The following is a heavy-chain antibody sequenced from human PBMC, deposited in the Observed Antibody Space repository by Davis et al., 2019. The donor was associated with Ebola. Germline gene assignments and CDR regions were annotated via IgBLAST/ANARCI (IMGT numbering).Heavy chain of an antibody. CDR2: ISSSSSYI. D-gene: IGHD2-2*01. CDR1: GFTFSSYS. V-gene: IGHV3-21*01. J-gene: IGHJ4*02. Sequence: PGESLKISCAASGFTFSSYSMNWVRQAPGKGLEWVSSISSSSSYIYYADSVKGRFTISRDNAKNSLYLQMNSLRAEDTAVYYCARETPEDIVVVPAAEPYWGQGTLVTVSS. CDR3: ARETPEDIVVVPAAEPY.